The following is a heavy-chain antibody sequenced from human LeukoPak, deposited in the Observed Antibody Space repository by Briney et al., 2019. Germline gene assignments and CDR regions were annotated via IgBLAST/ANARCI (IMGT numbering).Heavy chain of an antibody. V-gene: IGHV3-11*01. Sequence: PGGSLRLSCAASGFTFSDYYMSWIRQAPGKGLEWVSYISSSGSTIYYADSVKGRFTISRDNAKNSLYLQMNSLRAEDTAVYYCARDPPIPRWWWQQSRGYFDYWGQGTLVTVSS. CDR3: ARDPPIPRWWWQQSRGYFDY. CDR1: GFTFSDYY. CDR2: ISSSGSTI. D-gene: IGHD2-21*01. J-gene: IGHJ4*02.